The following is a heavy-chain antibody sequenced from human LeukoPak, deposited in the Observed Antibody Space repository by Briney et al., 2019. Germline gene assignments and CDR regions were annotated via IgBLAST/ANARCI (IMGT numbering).Heavy chain of an antibody. V-gene: IGHV3-64*01. CDR2: ISSNGGST. CDR1: GFTFSSYA. D-gene: IGHD5-24*01. Sequence: GGSLRLSCAASGFTFSSYAMHWVRQAPGKGLEYVSAISSNGGSTYYANSVKGRFTISRDNSKNTLYLQMGSLRAEDMAVYYCAREAFDSRDGYSRHFDYWGQGTLVTVSS. J-gene: IGHJ4*02. CDR3: AREAFDSRDGYSRHFDY.